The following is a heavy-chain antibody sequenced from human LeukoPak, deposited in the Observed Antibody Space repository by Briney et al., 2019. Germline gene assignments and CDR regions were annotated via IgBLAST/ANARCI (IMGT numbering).Heavy chain of an antibody. Sequence: GGCLRLSCAASGFTFSSYAMSWVRQAPGKGLGWVSAISGSGGSTYYADSVKGRFTISRDNSKSTVYLQMNSLRAEDTAVYYCAKDPSSGRLKYFDYWGQGTLVTVSS. CDR1: GFTFSSYA. CDR3: AKDPSSGRLKYFDY. J-gene: IGHJ4*02. D-gene: IGHD6-19*01. CDR2: ISGSGGST. V-gene: IGHV3-23*01.